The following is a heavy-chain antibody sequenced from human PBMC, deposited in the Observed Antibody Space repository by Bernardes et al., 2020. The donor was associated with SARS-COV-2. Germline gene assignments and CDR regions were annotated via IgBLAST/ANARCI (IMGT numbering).Heavy chain of an antibody. CDR1: GFTLSSYA. J-gene: IGHJ4*02. V-gene: IGHV3-23*01. CDR3: PTLKYSSGRDY. CDR2: ISGSGTTT. D-gene: IGHD6-19*01. Sequence: GGSLRLSCAASGFTLSSYAMSWVRQAPGKGLEWVSTISGSGTTTYYADSVKGRFTISRDNSKNMLYLQMNSLRADDTAVYYCPTLKYSSGRDYWGQGTLVTVYS.